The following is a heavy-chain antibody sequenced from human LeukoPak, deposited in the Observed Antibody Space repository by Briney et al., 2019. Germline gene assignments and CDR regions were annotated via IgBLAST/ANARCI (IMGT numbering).Heavy chain of an antibody. D-gene: IGHD1-26*01. CDR1: GYTFTDYY. CDR3: ARVPSSGSYPLFDY. J-gene: IGHJ4*02. V-gene: IGHV1-18*04. CDR2: ISAYNGNT. Sequence: ASVKVSCKASGYTFTDYYMHWVRQAPGQGLEWMGWISAYNGNTNYAQKLQGRVTMTTDTSTSTAYMELRSLRSDDTAVCYCARVPSSGSYPLFDYWGQGTLVTVSS.